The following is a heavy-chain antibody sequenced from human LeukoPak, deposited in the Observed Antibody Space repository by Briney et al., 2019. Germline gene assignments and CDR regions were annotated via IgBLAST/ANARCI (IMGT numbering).Heavy chain of an antibody. V-gene: IGHV4-34*01. CDR1: GGSFSGYY. CDR2: INHSGST. Sequence: SETLSLTCAVYGGSFSGYYWSWIRQPPGKGLEWIGEINHSGSTNYNPSLKSRVTISVDTSKNQFSLKLSSVTAADTAVYYCARGLSIAAPHVYWGQGTLVTVSS. D-gene: IGHD6-6*01. CDR3: ARGLSIAAPHVY. J-gene: IGHJ4*02.